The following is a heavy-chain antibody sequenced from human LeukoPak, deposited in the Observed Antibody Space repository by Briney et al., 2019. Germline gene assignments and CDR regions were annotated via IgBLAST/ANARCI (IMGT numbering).Heavy chain of an antibody. D-gene: IGHD3-22*01. V-gene: IGHV3-66*01. CDR1: GFTFSSYW. J-gene: IGHJ4*02. CDR2: IYSGGTT. Sequence: GGSLRLSCAVSGFTFSSYWMHWVRQAPGKGLEWVSVIYSGGTTNYADSVKGRFTISRDNSKNTVSLQMNSLRAEDTAVYYCARGAYYYEDWGQGTLVTVSS. CDR3: ARGAYYYED.